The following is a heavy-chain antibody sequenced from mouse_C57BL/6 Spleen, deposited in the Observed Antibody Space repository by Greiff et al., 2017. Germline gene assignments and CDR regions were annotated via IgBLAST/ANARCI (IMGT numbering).Heavy chain of an antibody. CDR2: IDPSDSYT. Sequence: VQLQQPGAELVMPGASVKLSCKASGYTFTSYWMHWVKQRPGQGLEWIGEIDPSDSYTNYNQKFKGKSTLTVDKSSSTAYMQLSSLTAADSAVYYCARSHDDYGGYWFDFWGQGTLVTVSA. CDR3: ARSHDDYGGYWFDF. CDR1: GYTFTSYW. D-gene: IGHD2-4*01. V-gene: IGHV1-69*01. J-gene: IGHJ3*01.